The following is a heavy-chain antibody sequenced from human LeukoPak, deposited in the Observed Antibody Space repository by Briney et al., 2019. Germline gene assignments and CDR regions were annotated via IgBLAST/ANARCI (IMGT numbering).Heavy chain of an antibody. J-gene: IGHJ3*01. V-gene: IGHV5-51*01. CDR1: GYNFLTSW. CDR3: ALRSGNDDACDF. D-gene: IGHD1-1*01. CDR2: IYPTDSDT. Sequence: GESLKISCKTSGYNFLTSWIGWVRQLPGKGLDWMGIIYPTDSDTRFSPSFQGQVTISVDKSITTAYLQWSSLKASDTAIYYCALRSGNDDACDFWGQGTMVTVSS.